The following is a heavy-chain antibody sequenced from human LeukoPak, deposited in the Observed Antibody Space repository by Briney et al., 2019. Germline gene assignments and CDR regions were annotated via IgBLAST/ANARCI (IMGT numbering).Heavy chain of an antibody. J-gene: IGHJ4*02. V-gene: IGHV6-1*01. CDR1: GDSVSSNSAA. Sequence: SQTLSLTCAISGDSVSSNSAAWNWIRQSPSRSLEWLGRTYYRSKWHNYYAISVKSQITISPDTSKNQFSLQLNSLTPADTAVYYCARQDSGYIDYWGQGTLVTVSS. D-gene: IGHD3-22*01. CDR2: TYYRSKWHN. CDR3: ARQDSGYIDY.